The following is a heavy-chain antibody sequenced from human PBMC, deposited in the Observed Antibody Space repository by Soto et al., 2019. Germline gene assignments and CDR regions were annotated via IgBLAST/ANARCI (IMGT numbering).Heavy chain of an antibody. J-gene: IGHJ4*02. Sequence: GASVKVSCKASGYTFTSFDINWVRQAPGQGLEWMGWMNPATGNTGYAQKIQGRVTMTRNTSINTAYMELSSLRSEDTAVYFCARGGDTSTWYDLDYWGQGALVTVSS. CDR2: MNPATGNT. CDR1: GYTFTSFD. V-gene: IGHV1-8*01. D-gene: IGHD6-13*01. CDR3: ARGGDTSTWYDLDY.